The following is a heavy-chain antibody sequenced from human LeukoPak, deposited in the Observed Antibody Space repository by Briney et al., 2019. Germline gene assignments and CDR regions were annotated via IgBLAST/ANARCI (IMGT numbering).Heavy chain of an antibody. CDR1: GGSISSYY. V-gene: IGHV4-59*01. J-gene: IGHJ4*02. Sequence: SETLSLTCTVSGGSISSYYWSWIRQPPGKGLEWIGYIYYGGSTNYNPSLKSRVTISVDTSKNQFSLKLSSVTAADTAVYYCARVPLGGYFDYWGQGTLVTVSS. D-gene: IGHD3-10*01. CDR3: ARVPLGGYFDY. CDR2: IYYGGST.